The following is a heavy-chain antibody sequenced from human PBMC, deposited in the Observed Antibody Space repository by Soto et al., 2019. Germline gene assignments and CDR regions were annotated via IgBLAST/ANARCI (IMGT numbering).Heavy chain of an antibody. D-gene: IGHD5-18*01. J-gene: IGHJ6*02. CDR3: ARVNSASQLWLNYYYYYGMDV. CDR1: GYSFTSYW. V-gene: IGHV5-51*01. Sequence: PGESLKISCKGSGYSFTSYWIGWVRQMPGKGLEWMGIIYPGDSDTRYSPSFQGQVTISADKSISTAYLQWSSLKASDTAMYYCARVNSASQLWLNYYYYYGMDVWGQGTTVTVSS. CDR2: IYPGDSDT.